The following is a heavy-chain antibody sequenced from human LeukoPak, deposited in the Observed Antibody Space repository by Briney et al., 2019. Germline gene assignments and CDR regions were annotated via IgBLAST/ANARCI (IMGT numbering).Heavy chain of an antibody. Sequence: PSETLSLTCAVYGGSFSGYYWSWIRQPPGKGLEWIGEINHSGSTNYNPSLKSRVTISVDTSKNQFSLKLSSVTAADTAVYYCVRFSRGYGRWPEFDYWGQGTLVTVSS. CDR2: INHSGST. CDR1: GGSFSGYY. V-gene: IGHV4-34*01. J-gene: IGHJ4*02. CDR3: VRFSRGYGRWPEFDY. D-gene: IGHD6-25*01.